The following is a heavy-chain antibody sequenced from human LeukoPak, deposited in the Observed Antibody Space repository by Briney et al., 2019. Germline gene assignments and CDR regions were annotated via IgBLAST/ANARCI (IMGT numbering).Heavy chain of an antibody. Sequence: GRSLRLSCAASGFTVSSYAMHWVRQAPDNWREWVAVISYDVSSKYFAKSVKGRFTISRDNTKNTLYLQMNSLRTEDTAVYYCAKDSVTTLDYWGQGTLVTVSS. CDR2: ISYDVSSK. V-gene: IGHV3-30*18. D-gene: IGHD4-17*01. CDR3: AKDSVTTLDY. J-gene: IGHJ4*02. CDR1: GFTVSSYA.